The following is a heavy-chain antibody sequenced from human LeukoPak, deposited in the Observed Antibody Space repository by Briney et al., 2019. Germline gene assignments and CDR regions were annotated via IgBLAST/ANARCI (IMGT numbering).Heavy chain of an antibody. CDR3: ARDEEAAGILDY. CDR2: INHSGST. D-gene: IGHD6-13*01. CDR1: GGSFSGYY. V-gene: IGHV4-34*01. J-gene: IGHJ4*02. Sequence: SETLSLTCAVYGGSFSGYYWSWIRQPPGKGLEWIGEINHSGSTNYNPSLKSRVTISVDTSKNQFSLKLSSVTAADTAVYYCARDEEAAGILDYWGQGTLVTVSS.